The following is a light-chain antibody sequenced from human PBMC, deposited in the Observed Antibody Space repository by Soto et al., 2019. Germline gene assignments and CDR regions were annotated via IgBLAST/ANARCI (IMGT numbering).Light chain of an antibody. J-gene: IGKJ2*01. CDR1: QSVSIY. CDR2: DAS. V-gene: IGKV3-11*01. Sequence: EIVLTQSPATLALSPGERATLSCRASQSVSIYLAWYQPKPGQAPRLLIYDASNWATGISDRFSGSGSRTDFPLAIRGLEREDFAVYYCQQRSNWQYSFGQGTKMEIK. CDR3: QQRSNWQYS.